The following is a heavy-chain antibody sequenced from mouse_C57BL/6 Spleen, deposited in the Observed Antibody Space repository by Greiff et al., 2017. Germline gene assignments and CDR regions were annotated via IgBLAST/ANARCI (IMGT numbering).Heavy chain of an antibody. CDR1: GFTFSSST. V-gene: IGHV5-9*01. CDR3: ARSWWGSSFDY. D-gene: IGHD1-1*01. J-gene: IGHJ2*01. CDR2: ISGGGGNT. Sequence: EVMLVESGGGLVKPGGSLKLSCAASGFTFSSSTMSWVRQTPEKRLEWVATISGGGGNTYYPDSVKGRFTISRDNAKNTLYLQMSSLRSEDTALYYCARSWWGSSFDYWGQGTTLTVSS.